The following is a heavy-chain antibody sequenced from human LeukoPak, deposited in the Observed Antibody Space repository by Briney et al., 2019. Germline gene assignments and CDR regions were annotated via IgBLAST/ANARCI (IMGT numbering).Heavy chain of an antibody. D-gene: IGHD5-18*01. J-gene: IGHJ4*02. CDR1: RFTFSTYA. CDR3: ALLYMVTDFDY. CDR2: ISGSGGST. Sequence: PGGSLRLSCAASRFTFSTYAMSWVRQAPGKGLEWVSAISGSGGSTYYADSVKGRFTISRDNSKNTLYLQMNSLRAEDTAVYYCALLYMVTDFDYWGQGTLVTVSS. V-gene: IGHV3-23*01.